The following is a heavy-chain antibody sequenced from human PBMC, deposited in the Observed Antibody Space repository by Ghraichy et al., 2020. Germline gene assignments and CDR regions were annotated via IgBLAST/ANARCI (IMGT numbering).Heavy chain of an antibody. CDR2: ISYDGSNK. Sequence: GQSLNISCAASGFTFSSYGMHWVRQAPGKGLEWVAVISYDGSNKYYADSVKGRFTISRDNSKNTLYLQMNSLRAEDTAVYYCAKDGVTTEGYYYYYMDVWGKGTTVTVSS. D-gene: IGHD4-17*01. CDR3: AKDGVTTEGYYYYYMDV. CDR1: GFTFSSYG. V-gene: IGHV3-30*18. J-gene: IGHJ6*03.